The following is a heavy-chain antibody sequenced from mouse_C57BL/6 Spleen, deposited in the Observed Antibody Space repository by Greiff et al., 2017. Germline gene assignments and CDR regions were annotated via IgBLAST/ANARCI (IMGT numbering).Heavy chain of an antibody. CDR1: GYTFTSYD. CDR3: AKGYGNYDYSAMDY. V-gene: IGHV1-85*01. D-gene: IGHD2-1*01. CDR2: IYPRDGST. J-gene: IGHJ4*01. Sequence: QVQLQQSGPELVKPGASVKLSCKASGYTFTSYDINWVKQRPGQGLEWIGWIYPRDGSTKYNEKFKGKATLTVDTSSSTAYMELSSLTSEDSAVFSGAKGYGNYDYSAMDYWGQGTSVTVSS.